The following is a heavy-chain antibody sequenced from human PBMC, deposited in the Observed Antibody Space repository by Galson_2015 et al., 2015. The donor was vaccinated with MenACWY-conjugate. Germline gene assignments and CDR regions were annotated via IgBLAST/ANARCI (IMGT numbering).Heavy chain of an antibody. Sequence: SLRLSCAASGFTFSSYWMSWVRQAPGKGLEWVANIKQDGSEKYYVDSVKGRFTISRDKNTLYLEMISLRGEDTAVYYCARVYSGSPDYGMDVWGQGTTVTVSS. CDR1: GFTFSSYW. D-gene: IGHD1-26*01. CDR2: IKQDGSEK. J-gene: IGHJ6*02. CDR3: ARVYSGSPDYGMDV. V-gene: IGHV3-7*01.